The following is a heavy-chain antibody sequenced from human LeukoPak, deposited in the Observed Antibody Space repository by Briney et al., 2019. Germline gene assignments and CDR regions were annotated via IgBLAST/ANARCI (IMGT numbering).Heavy chain of an antibody. V-gene: IGHV3-48*03. J-gene: IGHJ4*02. CDR1: GFTFSSYE. D-gene: IGHD2-2*01. CDR3: ARGAPGGCSSTSCYAKSNHGNFDY. CDR2: ISSSGSTI. Sequence: GGSLRLSCAASGFTFSSYEMNWVRQAPGKGLEWVSYISSSGSTIYYADSVKGRFTISRDNAKNSLYLQMNSLRAEDTAVCYCARGAPGGCSSTSCYAKSNHGNFDYWGQGTLVTVSS.